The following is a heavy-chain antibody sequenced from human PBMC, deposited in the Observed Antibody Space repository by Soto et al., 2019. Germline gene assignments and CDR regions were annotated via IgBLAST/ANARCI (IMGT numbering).Heavy chain of an antibody. CDR1: GFTFSSYG. V-gene: IGHV3-33*01. CDR3: AREGGVSGVDY. J-gene: IGHJ4*02. Sequence: QVQLVESGGGVVQPGRSLRLSCAASGFTFSSYGMHWVRQAPGKGLETVAVIWYDGSNKYYADSVKGRFTISRDNSKNTLYLQMNSLTAEDTAVYYCAREGGVSGVDYWGQGTLVTVSS. CDR2: IWYDGSNK. D-gene: IGHD1-26*01.